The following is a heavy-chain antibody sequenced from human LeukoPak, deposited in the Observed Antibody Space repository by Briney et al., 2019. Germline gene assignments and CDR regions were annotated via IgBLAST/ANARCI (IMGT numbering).Heavy chain of an antibody. D-gene: IGHD3-22*01. CDR3: ARAYYYDSSGYEVYFDY. V-gene: IGHV4-30-2*01. J-gene: IGHJ4*02. Sequence: SETLSLTCAVSGGSISSGGYSWSWIRQPPGKGLEWIGYIYHSGSTYYNPSLKSRVTISVDRPKNQFSLKLSSVTAADTAVYYCARAYYYDSSGYEVYFDYWGQGTLVTVSS. CDR2: IYHSGST. CDR1: GGSISSGGYS.